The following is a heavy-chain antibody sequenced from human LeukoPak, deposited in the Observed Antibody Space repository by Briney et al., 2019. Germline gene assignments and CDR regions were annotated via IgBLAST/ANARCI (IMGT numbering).Heavy chain of an antibody. D-gene: IGHD6-19*01. CDR2: IIPMFGIA. J-gene: IGHJ4*02. CDR3: ARDKPYTGGWRGFDY. CDR1: GGTFSRYA. Sequence: SVKVSCKASGGTFSRYAISWVRQAPGQGLEWMGGIIPMFGIANYAQKFQGRVTITADESTSTAYMELSSLRSEDTAVYYCARDKPYTGGWRGFDYWGQGTLVTVSS. V-gene: IGHV1-69*13.